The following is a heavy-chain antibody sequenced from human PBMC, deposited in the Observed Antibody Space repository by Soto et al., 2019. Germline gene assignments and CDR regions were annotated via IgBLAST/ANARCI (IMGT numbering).Heavy chain of an antibody. CDR3: ATRITVFGLLIPPFDP. V-gene: IGHV4-59*04. D-gene: IGHD3-3*01. CDR1: GGSISSYY. CDR2: ISHTGGT. Sequence: PSETLSLTCTVSGGSISSYYWSWIRQPAGKGLEWIGEISHTGGTHYNPSLRSRVTMSVDTSKNQFSLRLSSVTAADTAIYYCATRITVFGLLIPPFDPWGQGTQVTVSS. J-gene: IGHJ5*02.